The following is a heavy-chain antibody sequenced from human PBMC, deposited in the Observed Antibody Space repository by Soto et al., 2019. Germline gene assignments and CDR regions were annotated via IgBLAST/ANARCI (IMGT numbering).Heavy chain of an antibody. CDR2: ISWNGNII. D-gene: IGHD2-15*01. V-gene: IGHV3-9*01. CDR1: GFTFDEYA. J-gene: IGHJ4*02. Sequence: EVQLVESGGGLVQPGRSLRVSCAASGFTFDEYAMHWVRRVPGKGLEWVSSISWNGNIIGYAGSVKGRFTISRDNAMNSLYLQMNSLRPEDTALYFCAKGGPGAFCGGGRCYFDSWAQGTLVTVSS. CDR3: AKGGPGAFCGGGRCYFDS.